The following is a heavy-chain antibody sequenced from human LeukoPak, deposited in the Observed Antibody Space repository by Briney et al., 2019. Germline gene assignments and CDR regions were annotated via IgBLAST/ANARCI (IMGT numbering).Heavy chain of an antibody. D-gene: IGHD6-13*01. J-gene: IGHJ5*02. CDR2: IHHSGDT. CDR3: VASGPPAPANWFDP. CDR1: GGSITSYY. V-gene: IGHV4-59*01. Sequence: KPSETLSLTCTVSGGSITSYYWSWLRQPPGKGLEWIGYIHHSGDTRYNPSLKSRVTMSLDTSKYHFSLKVNFVPAADTAVYSCVASGPPAPANWFDPWGQGTLVTVSS.